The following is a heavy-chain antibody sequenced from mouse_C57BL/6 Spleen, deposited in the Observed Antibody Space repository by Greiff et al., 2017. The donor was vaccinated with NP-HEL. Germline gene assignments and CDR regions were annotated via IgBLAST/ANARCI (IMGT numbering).Heavy chain of an antibody. CDR2: INPNNGGT. D-gene: IGHD3-3*01. CDR1: GYTFTDYY. V-gene: IGHV1-26*01. CDR3: ARGDGGLFDY. J-gene: IGHJ2*01. Sequence: VQLQQSGPELVKPGASVKISCKASGYTFTDYYMNWVKQSHGKSLEWIGDINPNNGGTSYNQKFKGKATLTVDKSSSTAYMELRSLTSEDSAVYYCARGDGGLFDYWGQGTTLTVSS.